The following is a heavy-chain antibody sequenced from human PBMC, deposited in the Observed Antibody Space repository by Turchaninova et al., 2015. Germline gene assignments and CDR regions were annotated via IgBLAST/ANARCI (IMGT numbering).Heavy chain of an antibody. Sequence: QVQLVQSGAEVKKPGASVKVSCKASGYTFTSYGISWVRQAPGQGLEWMGWISANNGNTIYAQKVQGRVTMTTDTSTTTACMELRSLTFDDTAVYYCARDSTPMIPFGWFDPWGQGTLVTVSS. D-gene: IGHD3-16*01. CDR3: ARDSTPMIPFGWFDP. V-gene: IGHV1-18*04. CDR1: GYTFTSYG. J-gene: IGHJ5*02. CDR2: ISANNGNT.